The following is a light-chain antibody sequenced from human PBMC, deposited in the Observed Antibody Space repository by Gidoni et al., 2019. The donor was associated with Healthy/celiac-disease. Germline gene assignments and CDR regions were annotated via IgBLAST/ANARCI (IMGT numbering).Light chain of an antibody. CDR1: QRVSSY. Sequence: EIVFTQSPATLSLSPGERATLSCRASQRVSSYLAWYKQKPGQAPRLLIYDASNRATGIPARFSGSRSGTDFTLTISSLEPEDFAVYYCQQRSNWPRTFGQGTKVEIK. V-gene: IGKV3-11*01. J-gene: IGKJ1*01. CDR3: QQRSNWPRT. CDR2: DAS.